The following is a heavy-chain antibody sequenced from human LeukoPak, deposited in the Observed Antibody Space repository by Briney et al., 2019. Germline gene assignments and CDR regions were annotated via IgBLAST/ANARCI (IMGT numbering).Heavy chain of an antibody. CDR3: ARGYYDSSFDY. CDR1: GGSISSYY. CDR2: IYYSGST. D-gene: IGHD3-22*01. Sequence: SETLSLTCTVSGGSISSYYWSWIRQPPGKGLEWIGYIYYSGSTNYNPSLKSRVTISVDTSKNQFSLKLSSETAADTAVYYCARGYYDSSFDYRGQGTLVTVSS. J-gene: IGHJ4*02. V-gene: IGHV4-59*08.